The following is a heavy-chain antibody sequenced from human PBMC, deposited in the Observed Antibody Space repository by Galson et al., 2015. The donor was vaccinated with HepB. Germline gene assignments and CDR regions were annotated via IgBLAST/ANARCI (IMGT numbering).Heavy chain of an antibody. CDR2: IGGSGRTI. D-gene: IGHD3-10*01. Sequence: SLRLSCAASGFTFSDSYMTWIRQAPGKGLEWVSYIGGSGRTIYYADSVKGRFTISRDNAKNSLYLQMNSLRAEDTAVYYCARDYDGSGSFLAFDYWGQGTLVTVSS. V-gene: IGHV3-11*01. CDR3: ARDYDGSGSFLAFDY. CDR1: GFTFSDSY. J-gene: IGHJ4*02.